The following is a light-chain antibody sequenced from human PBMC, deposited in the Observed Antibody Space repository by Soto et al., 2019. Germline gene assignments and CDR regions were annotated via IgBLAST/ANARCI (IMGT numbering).Light chain of an antibody. V-gene: IGKV3-20*01. CDR2: GAS. CDR1: QTLRRTY. J-gene: IGKJ2*01. Sequence: EIVLMQSPGTLSLSPGERATLSCRASQTLRRTYIAWYQQKPGQAPMVLIYGASKRATGIPDRFSGSGSGTDFSLTISRLEPEDFAVYYCHQYDNAPQTYGQGTKVDIK. CDR3: HQYDNAPQT.